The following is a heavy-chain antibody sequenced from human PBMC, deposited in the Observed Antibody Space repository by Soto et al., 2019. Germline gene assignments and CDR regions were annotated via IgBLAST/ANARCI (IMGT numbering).Heavy chain of an antibody. D-gene: IGHD6-13*01. CDR3: VRRQVSATGIDRFDP. CDR2: INAANGDT. CDR1: GYTFTSYG. J-gene: IGHJ5*02. V-gene: IGHV1-3*01. Sequence: SAKVSCKASGYTFTSYGIHWARQAPGQRLEWMGWINAANGDTKYSPKFQGRVTITRDTSASTAYMELSSLRSEDTAVYYCVRRQVSATGIDRFDPWGQGTLLTVSS.